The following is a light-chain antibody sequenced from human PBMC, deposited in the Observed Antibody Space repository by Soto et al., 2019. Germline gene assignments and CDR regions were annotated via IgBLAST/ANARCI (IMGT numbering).Light chain of an antibody. Sequence: EIVLTQSPGTLSLSPGERATLSCRASQSISSSYLAWYQQKPGQAPRLLIYGASSRAPGIPDRFSGSGSGTDFTLTISRLEPEDFAVFYCQQYDSSPLTFGGGTKVQIK. V-gene: IGKV3-20*01. CDR1: QSISSSY. J-gene: IGKJ4*01. CDR2: GAS. CDR3: QQYDSSPLT.